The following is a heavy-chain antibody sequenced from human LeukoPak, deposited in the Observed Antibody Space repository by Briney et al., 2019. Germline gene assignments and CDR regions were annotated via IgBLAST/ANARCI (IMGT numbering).Heavy chain of an antibody. Sequence: PGGSLRLSCAASGFTFSDNYMTWVRQAPGKGLEWLSYISGNGGDIQYADSVKGRFTISRDNAKNLLYLQMDSLRVEDTAVYYCAELGITMIGGVWGKGTTVTISS. J-gene: IGHJ6*04. CDR3: AELGITMIGGV. D-gene: IGHD3-10*02. CDR2: ISGNGGDI. CDR1: GFTFSDNY. V-gene: IGHV3-11*04.